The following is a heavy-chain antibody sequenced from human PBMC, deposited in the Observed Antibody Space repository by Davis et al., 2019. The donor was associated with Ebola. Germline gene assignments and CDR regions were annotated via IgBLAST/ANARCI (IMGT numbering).Heavy chain of an antibody. V-gene: IGHV4-59*08. CDR3: ARVLWDFGSGSYDYYYYGMDV. J-gene: IGHJ6*02. CDR2: IYYSGST. Sequence: GSLRLSCAASGFTFSSYWMSWIRQPPGKGLEWIGYIYYSGSTNYNPSLKSRVTISVDTSKNQFSLKLSSVTAADTAVYYCARVLWDFGSGSYDYYYYGMDVWGQGTTVTVSS. CDR1: GFTFSSYW. D-gene: IGHD3-10*01.